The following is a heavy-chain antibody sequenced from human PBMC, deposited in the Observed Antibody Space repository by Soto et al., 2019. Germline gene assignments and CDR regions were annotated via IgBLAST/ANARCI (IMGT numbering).Heavy chain of an antibody. J-gene: IGHJ4*02. D-gene: IGHD3-3*01. CDR1: GGSMSNYY. CDR2: IHDSGST. Sequence: QVQLQESGPGLVKSLETLSLTCTVSGGSMSNYYWSWIRQPPGKGLEWIGYIHDSGSTKYSPSLKSPVTISLDTSKNPFSLNLPSVTAADTAVYFCASGSRSGYYAYWGQGTLVTVSS. CDR3: ASGSRSGYYAY. V-gene: IGHV4-59*13.